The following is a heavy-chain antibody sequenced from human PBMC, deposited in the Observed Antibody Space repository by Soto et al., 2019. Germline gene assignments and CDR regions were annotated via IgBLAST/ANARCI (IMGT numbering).Heavy chain of an antibody. J-gene: IGHJ4*02. CDR2: ISWNSGSI. CDR1: GFTFDDYA. V-gene: IGHV3-9*01. Sequence: GGSLRLSCAASGFTFDDYAMHWVRQAPGKGLEWVSGISWNSGSIGYADSVKGRFTISRDNAKNSLYLQINSLRAEDTALYYFESHSVHAYWGQGTLDTVSA. D-gene: IGHD1-1*01. CDR3: ESHSVHAY.